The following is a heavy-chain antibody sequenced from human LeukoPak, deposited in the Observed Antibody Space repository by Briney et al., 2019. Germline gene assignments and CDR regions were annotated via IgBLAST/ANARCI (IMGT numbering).Heavy chain of an antibody. Sequence: GGSLRLSCAASGFTFSSYWMHWVRQAPGKGLVWVSRINSDGSSTSYADSVKGRFTISRDNAKNTLYLQMNSLRAEDTAVYYCARDPADTAMVRGIDYWGQGTLVTVSS. CDR3: ARDPADTAMVRGIDY. V-gene: IGHV3-74*01. D-gene: IGHD5-18*01. CDR2: INSDGSST. CDR1: GFTFSSYW. J-gene: IGHJ4*02.